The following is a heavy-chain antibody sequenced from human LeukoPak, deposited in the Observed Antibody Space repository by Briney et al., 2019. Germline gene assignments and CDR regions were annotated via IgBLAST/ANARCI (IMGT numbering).Heavy chain of an antibody. CDR1: GGSISSYY. CDR3: ARGYCSGGSCYSYYYYNYMDV. CDR2: IYYSGST. D-gene: IGHD2-15*01. Sequence: SETLSLTCTVSGGSISSYYWSWIRQPPGKGLEWIGYIYYSGSTNYNPSLKSRVTISVDTSKNQFSLKLSSVTAADTAVYYCARGYCSGGSCYSYYYYNYMDVWGKGTAVTVSS. J-gene: IGHJ6*03. V-gene: IGHV4-59*12.